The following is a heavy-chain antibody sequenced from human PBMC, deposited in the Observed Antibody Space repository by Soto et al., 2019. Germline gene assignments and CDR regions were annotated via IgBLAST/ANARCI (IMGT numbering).Heavy chain of an antibody. CDR2: IYSGGST. CDR1: GVNGSGND. J-gene: IGHJ4*02. CDR3: VGESSSSRVC. Sequence: SLRVSCAAAGVNGSGNDVSWVRQAPGKGLEWVSVIYSGGSTYYADSVKGRFTISRDNSKNTLYLQMNSLRAEDTAVYYCVGESSSSRVCWGQGTLVTVPQ. V-gene: IGHV3-66*01. D-gene: IGHD6-6*01.